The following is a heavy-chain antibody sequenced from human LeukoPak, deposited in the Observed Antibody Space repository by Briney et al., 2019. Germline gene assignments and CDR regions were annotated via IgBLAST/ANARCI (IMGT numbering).Heavy chain of an antibody. CDR1: GGTFSSYA. D-gene: IGHD2-2*01. CDR3: ANPRSQLLSEWFDP. V-gene: IGHV1-69*13. CDR2: IIPIFGTA. Sequence: GASVKVSCKASGGTFSSYAISWVRQAPGQGLEWMGGIIPIFGTANYAQKFQGRVTITADESTSTAYMELSSLRSEATAVYYCANPRSQLLSEWFDPWGQGTLVTVSS. J-gene: IGHJ5*02.